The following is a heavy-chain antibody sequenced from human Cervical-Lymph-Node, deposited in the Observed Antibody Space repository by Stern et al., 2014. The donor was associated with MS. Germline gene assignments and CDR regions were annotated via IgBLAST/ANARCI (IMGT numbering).Heavy chain of an antibody. D-gene: IGHD4-17*01. J-gene: IGHJ2*01. CDR2: IYHSGST. V-gene: IGHV4-38-2*02. CDR3: ARDYGAYWYFDL. CDR1: GYSISSGYY. Sequence: QVQLVQSGPGLVKPSETLSLTCTVSGYSISSGYYWGWIRQPPGKGLEWIGSIYHSGSTYYNPSLKSRVTISVDTSKNQSPLNLSSVTAADTAVYYCARDYGAYWYFDLWGRGTLVTVSS.